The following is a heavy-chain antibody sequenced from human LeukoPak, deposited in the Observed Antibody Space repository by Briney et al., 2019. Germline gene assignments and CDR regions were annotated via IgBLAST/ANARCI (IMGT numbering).Heavy chain of an antibody. Sequence: SQTLSLTCTVSNGSISSGGFYWGWIRQHPGKGLEWIGYIYYSGSTYYDPSLKSRITISVDTSKNQFSLKLSSVTAADTAVYYCARTDSSGYYVDYWGQGTLVTVSS. D-gene: IGHD3-22*01. CDR3: ARTDSSGYYVDY. J-gene: IGHJ4*02. CDR1: NGSISSGGFY. V-gene: IGHV4-31*03. CDR2: IYYSGST.